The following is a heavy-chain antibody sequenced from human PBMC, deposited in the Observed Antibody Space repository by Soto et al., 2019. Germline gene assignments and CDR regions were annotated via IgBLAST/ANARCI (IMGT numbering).Heavy chain of an antibody. CDR3: ARDYGDYSKPLDY. D-gene: IGHD4-17*01. V-gene: IGHV3-48*01. Sequence: PGGSLRLSCAASGFTFSSYSMNWVRQAPGKGLEWVSYISSSSSTIYYADSVKGRFTISRDNAKNSLYLQMNSLRAEDTAVYYCARDYGDYSKPLDYWGQGTLVTVSS. CDR2: ISSSSSTI. J-gene: IGHJ4*02. CDR1: GFTFSSYS.